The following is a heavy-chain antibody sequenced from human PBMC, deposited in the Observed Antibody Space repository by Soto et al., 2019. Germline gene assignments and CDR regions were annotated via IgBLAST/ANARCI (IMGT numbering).Heavy chain of an antibody. CDR3: ARGPLVPAANYYYYGMDV. V-gene: IGHV1-69*12. CDR2: IIPIFGTA. D-gene: IGHD2-2*01. J-gene: IGHJ6*02. CDR1: GGTFSSYA. Sequence: QVQLVQSGAEVKKPGSSVKVSCKASGGTFSSYAISWVRQAPGQGLEWMGGIIPIFGTANYAQKFQGRVTITADESTSTAYMELSSLRSEDTAVYYCARGPLVPAANYYYYGMDVWGQGTTVTVSS.